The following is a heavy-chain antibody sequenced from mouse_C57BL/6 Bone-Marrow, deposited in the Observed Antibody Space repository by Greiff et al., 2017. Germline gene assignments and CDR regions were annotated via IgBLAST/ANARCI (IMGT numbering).Heavy chain of an antibody. Sequence: EVMLVESGGGLVQSGRSLRLSCATSGFTFSDFYMEWVRQAPGKGLEWIAASRNKANDDTTDYSASVKGRLIVSRDTSQSILYLQMNALRADDTAIYYCARDDTTGPFAYWGQGTLVTVSA. D-gene: IGHD1-1*01. CDR2: SRNKANDDTT. V-gene: IGHV7-1*01. CDR1: GFTFSDFY. J-gene: IGHJ3*01. CDR3: ARDDTTGPFAY.